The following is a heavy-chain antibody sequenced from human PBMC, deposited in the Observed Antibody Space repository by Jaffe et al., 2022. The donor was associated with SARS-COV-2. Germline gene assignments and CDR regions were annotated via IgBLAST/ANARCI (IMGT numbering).Heavy chain of an antibody. CDR3: TTDSRNDYVYHYFDY. J-gene: IGHJ4*02. D-gene: IGHD4-17*01. V-gene: IGHV3-15*01. CDR2: IKSKTDGGTT. CDR1: GFTFSNAW. Sequence: EVQLVESGGGLVKPGGSLRLSCAASGFTFSNAWMSWVRQAPGKGLEWVGRIKSKTDGGTTDYAAPVKGRFTISRDDSKNTLYLQMNSLKTEDTAVYYCTTDSRNDYVYHYFDYWGQGTLVTVSS.